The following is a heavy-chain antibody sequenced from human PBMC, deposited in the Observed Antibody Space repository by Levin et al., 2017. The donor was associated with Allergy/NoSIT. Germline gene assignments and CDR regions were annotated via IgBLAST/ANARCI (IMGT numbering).Heavy chain of an antibody. Sequence: GESLKISCAASGFTFNNYAMSWVRQAPGKGLEWVSAITNSGRTYYADSVKGRFTVSRDNSKNTLYLQMNSLRVDDTAVYYCAKEMTTVVPVFDYWGQGTLVTVSS. CDR2: ITNSGRT. CDR1: GFTFNNYA. D-gene: IGHD4-23*01. CDR3: AKEMTTVVPVFDY. J-gene: IGHJ4*02. V-gene: IGHV3-23*01.